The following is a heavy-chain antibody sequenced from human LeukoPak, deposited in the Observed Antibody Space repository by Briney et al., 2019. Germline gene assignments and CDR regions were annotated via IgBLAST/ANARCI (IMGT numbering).Heavy chain of an antibody. CDR2: IRYDGSNK. V-gene: IGHV3-30*02. CDR1: GFTFSSYG. J-gene: IGHJ3*02. CDR3: AREGCSSTSCYWEDAFDI. D-gene: IGHD2-2*01. Sequence: PGGSLRLSCAASGFTFSSYGMHWVRQAPGKGLEWVAFIRYDGSNKYYADSVKGRFTISRDNSKNTLYLQMNSLRAEDTAVYYCAREGCSSTSCYWEDAFDIWGQGAMVTVSS.